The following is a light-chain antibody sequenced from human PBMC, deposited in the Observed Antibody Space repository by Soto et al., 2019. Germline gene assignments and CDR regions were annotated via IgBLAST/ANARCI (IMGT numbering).Light chain of an antibody. CDR2: EVS. V-gene: IGLV2-14*01. CDR1: SSDVGNYKY. J-gene: IGLJ1*01. CDR3: FSSTCSGTYV. Sequence: QSARNQPGAVRWSLGQSIAISCTGTSSDVGNYKYVSWYQQHPGKAPKLMIYEVSNRPSGVSNRFSGSKSGNTASLTISGLQAEEETDYYCFSSTCSGTYVFGTATNVTVL.